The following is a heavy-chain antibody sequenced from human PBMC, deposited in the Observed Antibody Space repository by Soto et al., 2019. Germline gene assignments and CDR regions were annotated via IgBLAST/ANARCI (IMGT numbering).Heavy chain of an antibody. Sequence: QVQLVQSGAEVKKPGSSVKVSCKASGGTFSSYTISWVRQAPGQGLEWMGRIIPILGIANYAQKLQGRVXIXAXXSTSTAYMELSSLRSEDTAVYCCARGYSGYDTADYWGQGTLVTVSS. CDR3: ARGYSGYDTADY. J-gene: IGHJ4*02. D-gene: IGHD5-12*01. CDR1: GGTFSSYT. V-gene: IGHV1-69*02. CDR2: IIPILGIA.